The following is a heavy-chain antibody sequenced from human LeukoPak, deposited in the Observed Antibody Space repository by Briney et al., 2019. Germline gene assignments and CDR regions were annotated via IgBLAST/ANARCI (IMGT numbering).Heavy chain of an antibody. CDR2: IYYSGST. V-gene: IGHV4-59*08. D-gene: IGHD6-19*01. CDR3: ARQLGMAAYYDY. Sequence: SETLSLTCTVSGGSISSYYWSWIRQPPGKGLEWIGYIYYSGSTNYNPSLKSRVTISVDTSKNQFSLKLSSVTAADTAAYYCARQLGMAAYYDYWGQGTLVTVSS. J-gene: IGHJ4*02. CDR1: GGSISSYY.